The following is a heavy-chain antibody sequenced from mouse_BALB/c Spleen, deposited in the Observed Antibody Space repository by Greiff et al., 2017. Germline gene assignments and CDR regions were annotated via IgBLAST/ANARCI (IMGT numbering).Heavy chain of an antibody. J-gene: IGHJ2*01. CDR2: IYPGNGDT. CDR3: ARGDYRYPFDY. CDR1: GYTFTSYN. Sequence: QVQLQQPGAELVKPGASVKMSCKASGYTFTSYNMHWVKQTPGQGLEWIGAIYPGNGDTSYNQKFKGKATLTADKSSSTAYMQLSSLTSEDSAVYYCARGDYRYPFDYWGQGTTLTVSS. V-gene: IGHV1-12*01. D-gene: IGHD2-14*01.